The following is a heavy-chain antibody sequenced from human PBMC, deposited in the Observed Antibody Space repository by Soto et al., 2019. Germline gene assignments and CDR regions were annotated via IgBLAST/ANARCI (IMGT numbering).Heavy chain of an antibody. V-gene: IGHV3-66*01. CDR3: AREGDGSRWFNYFDY. CDR1: GFTVSSYY. J-gene: IGHJ4*02. Sequence: PGGSLRLSCAASGFTVSSYYMSWVRQAPGRGLEWVSVIYSAGSADFADSVKGRFTISRDNSKNTLYLQMSSLRAEDTAVYYCAREGDGSRWFNYFDYWGQGTQVTVSS. CDR2: IYSAGSA. D-gene: IGHD6-13*01.